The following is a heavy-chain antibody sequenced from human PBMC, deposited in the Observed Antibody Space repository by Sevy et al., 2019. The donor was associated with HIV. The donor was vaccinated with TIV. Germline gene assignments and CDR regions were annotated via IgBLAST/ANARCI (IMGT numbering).Heavy chain of an antibody. CDR2: IYYSWST. J-gene: IGHJ1*01. CDR3: AGGGDVAGGNSGGRGILQH. CDR1: GGSVSSGSYY. D-gene: IGHD2-21*02. V-gene: IGHV4-61*01. Sequence: SETLSLTCTVSGGSVSSGSYYWSWIRQPPGKGLEWIGYIYYSWSTNYYPSLKSRVTISVDTSKYQFSLKLSSVTAADTAVYYCAGGGDVAGGNSGGRGILQHWGQGTLVTVSS.